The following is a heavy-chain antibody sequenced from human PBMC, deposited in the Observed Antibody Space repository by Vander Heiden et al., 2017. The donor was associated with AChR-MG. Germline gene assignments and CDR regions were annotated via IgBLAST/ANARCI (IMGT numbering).Heavy chain of an antibody. CDR1: GFPFHSSA. CDR3: ARDKGLATVTAIRTDYFDY. J-gene: IGHJ4*02. CDR2: ISFDGDSE. Sequence: VQLMESGGGVVQPGGSLRLSCEAPGFPFHSSALPWVRQAPGKGLEWVAVISFDGDSEYYTDSVKGRFTISRDNSKNTLYVQMNSLRPEDTAIYYCARDKGLATVTAIRTDYFDYWGQGTLVTVSS. V-gene: IGHV3-30-3*01. D-gene: IGHD2-21*02.